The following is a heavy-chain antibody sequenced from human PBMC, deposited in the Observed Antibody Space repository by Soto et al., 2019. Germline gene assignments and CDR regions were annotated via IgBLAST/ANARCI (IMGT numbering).Heavy chain of an antibody. Sequence: SETLSLTCAVSGGSISSSNWWSWVRQPPGKGLEWIGEIYRSGSTNYNSSLKSRVTISVDKSKNQFSLKLSSVTAADTAVYYCARVVYDFWSGYYTRWFDPWGQGTLVTVSS. J-gene: IGHJ5*02. D-gene: IGHD3-3*01. CDR3: ARVVYDFWSGYYTRWFDP. CDR2: IYRSGST. CDR1: GGSISSSNW. V-gene: IGHV4-4*02.